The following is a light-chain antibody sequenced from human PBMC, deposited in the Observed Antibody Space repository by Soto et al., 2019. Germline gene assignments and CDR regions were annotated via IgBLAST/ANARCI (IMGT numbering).Light chain of an antibody. CDR1: QSVGNY. J-gene: IGKJ4*01. CDR3: QQRSDWPSLT. CDR2: DAS. Sequence: EIVLTQSPATLSLSPGDRATLSCRASQSVGNYLAWYQQKPGQAPRLLIYDASERATGIPARFSGHGSGTDFTLTITSLEPDDFAVYYCQQRSDWPSLTFRGGTKVE. V-gene: IGKV3-11*01.